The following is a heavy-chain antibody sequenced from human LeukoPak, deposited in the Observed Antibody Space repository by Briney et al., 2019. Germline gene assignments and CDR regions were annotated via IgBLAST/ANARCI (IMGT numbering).Heavy chain of an antibody. D-gene: IGHD3-3*01. Sequence: PRASVKVSCKASGGTFSSYAISWVRQAPGQGLEWMGRIIPILGIANYAQKFQGRVTITADKSTSTAYMELSSLRSEDTAVYYCARGGPYYDANWFDPWGQGTLVTVSS. J-gene: IGHJ5*02. V-gene: IGHV1-69*04. CDR3: ARGGPYYDANWFDP. CDR1: GGTFSSYA. CDR2: IIPILGIA.